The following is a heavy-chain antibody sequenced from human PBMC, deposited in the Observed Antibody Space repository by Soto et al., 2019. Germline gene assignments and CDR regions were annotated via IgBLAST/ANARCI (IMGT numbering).Heavy chain of an antibody. J-gene: IGHJ6*02. CDR3: ARSSRLDNWNDAKGYYGMDV. V-gene: IGHV4-4*02. D-gene: IGHD1-1*01. Sequence: SETLSLTCAVSSGSISSSNWWSWVRQPPGKGLEWIGEIYHSGSTNYNPSLQSRVTISVDKSKNQFSLKLSSVTAADTAAYYCARSSRLDNWNDAKGYYGMDVWGQGTTVTVSS. CDR2: IYHSGST. CDR1: SGSISSSNW.